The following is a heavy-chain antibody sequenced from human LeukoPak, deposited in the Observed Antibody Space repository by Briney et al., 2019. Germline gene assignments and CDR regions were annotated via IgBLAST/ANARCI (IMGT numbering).Heavy chain of an antibody. V-gene: IGHV1-24*01. CDR1: GYTLTELS. J-gene: IGHJ4*02. CDR2: FDPEDGET. D-gene: IGHD3-10*01. Sequence: ASVKVSCKVSGYTLTELSMHWVRQAPGKGLEWMGGFDPEDGETIYAQKFQGRVTMTEDTSTDTAYMELNSLRSKDTAVYYCATDLSYYGSGKFDYWGQGTLVTVSS. CDR3: ATDLSYYGSGKFDY.